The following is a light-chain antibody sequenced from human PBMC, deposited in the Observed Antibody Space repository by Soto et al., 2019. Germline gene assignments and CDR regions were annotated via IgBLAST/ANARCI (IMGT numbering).Light chain of an antibody. CDR1: QSISSNY. CDR2: IAS. CDR3: QQYGTSPWT. Sequence: EIVLTQSPGTLSLFAGERATLSCRATQSISSNYLAWYQQKPGQAPRLLIYIASRRATGIPDRFSGSGSGTDFALPISRLEPEDSAVYYCQQYGTSPWTFGQGTKVEIK. J-gene: IGKJ1*01. V-gene: IGKV3-20*01.